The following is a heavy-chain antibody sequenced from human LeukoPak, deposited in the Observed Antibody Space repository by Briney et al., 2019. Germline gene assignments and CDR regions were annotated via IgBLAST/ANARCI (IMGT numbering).Heavy chain of an antibody. D-gene: IGHD6-13*01. CDR2: INPNSGGT. V-gene: IGHV1-2*02. CDR1: VYTFTGYH. Sequence: ASVTVSCTASVYTFTGYHMHWVRQAPGQGLEWMGWINPNSGGTNYAQKFQGRVTMTRDTSISTAYMELSKLRSDDTAVYYCARVWPGSSSWLYYYYGMDVWGQGTTVTVSS. CDR3: ARVWPGSSSWLYYYYGMDV. J-gene: IGHJ6*02.